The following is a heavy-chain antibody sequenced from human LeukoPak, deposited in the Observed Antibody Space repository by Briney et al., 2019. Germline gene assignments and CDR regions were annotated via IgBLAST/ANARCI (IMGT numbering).Heavy chain of an antibody. CDR1: GFTFSSYW. V-gene: IGHV3-74*01. CDR2: INSDGSST. D-gene: IGHD3-3*01. J-gene: IGHJ6*02. CDR3: ARGEGITIFGVARLYGMDV. Sequence: GGSLRLSCAASGFTFSSYWMHWVRQAPGKGLVWVSRINSDGSSTSYADSVKGRFTISRDNAKNTLYLQMNSLRAEDAAVYYCARGEGITIFGVARLYGMDVWGQGTTVTVSS.